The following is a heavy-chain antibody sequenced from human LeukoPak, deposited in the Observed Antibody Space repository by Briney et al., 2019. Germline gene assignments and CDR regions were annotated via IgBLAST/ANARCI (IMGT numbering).Heavy chain of an antibody. CDR2: ISGSDSKT. CDR1: GFTFDDYG. D-gene: IGHD4/OR15-4a*01. J-gene: IGHJ4*02. CDR3: AKDAANYPFFFDY. V-gene: IGHV3-20*04. Sequence: PGGSLRLSCAASGFTFDDYGMSWVRQVPGRGLEWVSSISGSDSKTYYADSVKGRFTISRDNAKNTVYLQMNSLRAEDTAIYYCAKDAANYPFFFDYWGQGTPVTVSS.